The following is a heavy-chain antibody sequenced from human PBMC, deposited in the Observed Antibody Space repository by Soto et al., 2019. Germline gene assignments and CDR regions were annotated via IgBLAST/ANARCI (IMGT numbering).Heavy chain of an antibody. CDR3: AREEFEDGRGHFDY. V-gene: IGHV3-30-3*01. J-gene: IGHJ4*02. D-gene: IGHD3-22*01. CDR2: ISYGGVNK. CDR1: GFTFSTSV. Sequence: QVQLVESGGGVVQPGGSLRLSCAASGFTFSTSVMHWVRQAPGKGLEWMAIISYGGVNKYYADSVKGRFTISRDISESTLYLQMNSLRTVDTAVYYCAREEFEDGRGHFDYWGQGTLVSVSS.